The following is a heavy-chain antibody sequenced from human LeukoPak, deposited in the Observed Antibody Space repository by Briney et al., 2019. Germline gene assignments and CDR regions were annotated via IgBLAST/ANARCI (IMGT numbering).Heavy chain of an antibody. CDR3: ARSHSYSDFWSGTSFDY. J-gene: IGHJ4*02. CDR1: GGTFISYA. CDR2: IIPIFGTA. V-gene: IGHV1-69*13. D-gene: IGHD3-3*01. Sequence: ASVKVSCKGSGGTFISYAISGVGQAPGQGLEWMGGIIPIFGTATYAQKFQGRVTIPADESTSTAYMELSSLRSEDTAVYYCARSHSYSDFWSGTSFDYWGQGTLVTVSS.